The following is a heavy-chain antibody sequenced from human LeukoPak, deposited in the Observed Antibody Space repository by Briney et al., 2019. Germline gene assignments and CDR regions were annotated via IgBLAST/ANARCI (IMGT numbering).Heavy chain of an antibody. CDR1: GYTFTSYG. J-gene: IGHJ4*02. V-gene: IGHV1-18*01. Sequence: ASVKVSCKASGYTFTSYGISWVRQAPGQGLEWMGCISAYNGNTNYAQKLQGRVTMTTDTSTSTAYMELRSLRSDDTAVYYCARDYPLGAIAVVLGIDYWGQGTLVTVSS. D-gene: IGHD6-19*01. CDR2: ISAYNGNT. CDR3: ARDYPLGAIAVVLGIDY.